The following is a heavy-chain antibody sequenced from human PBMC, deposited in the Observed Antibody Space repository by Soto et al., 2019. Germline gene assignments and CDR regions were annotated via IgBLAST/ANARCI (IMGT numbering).Heavy chain of an antibody. D-gene: IGHD5-12*01. V-gene: IGHV3-11*01. CDR2: ISSTGSTI. CDR3: ASGSGYDRSFDY. Sequence: QVQLVESGGDLVKPGGSLRLSCAASGFTFSDYYMRWIRQAPGKGLEWISYISSTGSTIYYADSVKGRFTISRANAKKSLYLQMNRLRAEDAAFYYCASGSGYDRSFDYWGRGTLLTVSS. CDR1: GFTFSDYY. J-gene: IGHJ4*02.